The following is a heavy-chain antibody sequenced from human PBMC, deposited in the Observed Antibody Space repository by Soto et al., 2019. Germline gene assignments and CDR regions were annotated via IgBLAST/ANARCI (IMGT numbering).Heavy chain of an antibody. Sequence: QVQLVESGGGVVQPGRSLRLPCAASGFTFSSYAMHWVRQAPGKGLEWVAVISYDGSNKYYADSVKGRFTISRDNSKNTLYLQMNSLRAEDTAVYYCARELPDLDYYYYYGMDVWGQGTTVTVSS. CDR1: GFTFSSYA. CDR3: ARELPDLDYYYYYGMDV. V-gene: IGHV3-30-3*01. D-gene: IGHD1-26*01. J-gene: IGHJ6*02. CDR2: ISYDGSNK.